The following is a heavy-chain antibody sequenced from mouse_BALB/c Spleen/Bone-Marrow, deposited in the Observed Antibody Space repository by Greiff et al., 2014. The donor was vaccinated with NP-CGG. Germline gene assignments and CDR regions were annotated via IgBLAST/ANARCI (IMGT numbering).Heavy chain of an antibody. D-gene: IGHD2-4*01. Sequence: QVQLKESGAELARPGASVKMSCKASGYTFTSYTMHWVKQRPGQGLEWIGYINPSSGYTNYNQKFKDKATLTADKSSSTAYMQLSSLTSEDSAVYYCAKGSTMITTLDYWGQGTTLTVSS. V-gene: IGHV1-4*01. CDR1: GYTFTSYT. J-gene: IGHJ2*01. CDR2: INPSSGYT. CDR3: AKGSTMITTLDY.